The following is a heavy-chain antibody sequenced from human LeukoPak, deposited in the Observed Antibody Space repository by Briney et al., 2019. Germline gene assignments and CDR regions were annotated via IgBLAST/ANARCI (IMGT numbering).Heavy chain of an antibody. D-gene: IGHD3-3*01. V-gene: IGHV1-8*01. CDR3: ARRDYDFWSGYSPDNWFDP. Sequence: ASVKVSFKASGYTFTSYDINWVRQATGQGLEWMGWMNPNSGNTGYAQKFQGRVTMTRNTSISTAYMELSSLRSEDTAVYYCARRDYDFWSGYSPDNWFDPWGQGTLVTVSS. CDR2: MNPNSGNT. J-gene: IGHJ5*02. CDR1: GYTFTSYD.